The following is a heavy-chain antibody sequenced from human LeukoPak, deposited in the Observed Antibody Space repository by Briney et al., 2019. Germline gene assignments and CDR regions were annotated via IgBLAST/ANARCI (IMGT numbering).Heavy chain of an antibody. Sequence: ETLSLTCPVSGGAVSSCIHHWNWIRQPPGKGLEWIGYLYYSGSTKYNPSLKSRVTISVDTSKNQFSLKLTSVTAADTAVYYCARGSGWLDYWGQGTLVTVSS. J-gene: IGHJ4*02. CDR1: GGAVSSCIHH. V-gene: IGHV4-61*01. CDR3: ARGSGWLDY. CDR2: LYYSGST. D-gene: IGHD6-19*01.